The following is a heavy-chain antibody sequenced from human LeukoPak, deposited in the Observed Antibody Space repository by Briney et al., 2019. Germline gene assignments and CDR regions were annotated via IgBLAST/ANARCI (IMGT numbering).Heavy chain of an antibody. Sequence: SETLSLTCTVSGGSISSYYWSWIRQPPGKGLEWIGYIYYSGNTNYNPSLKSRVTISVDTSKNQFSLKLSSVTAADTAVYYCAREASGYCSGGSCYSLDYWGQGTLVTVSS. CDR1: GGSISSYY. J-gene: IGHJ4*02. CDR3: AREASGYCSGGSCYSLDY. CDR2: IYYSGNT. V-gene: IGHV4-59*01. D-gene: IGHD2-15*01.